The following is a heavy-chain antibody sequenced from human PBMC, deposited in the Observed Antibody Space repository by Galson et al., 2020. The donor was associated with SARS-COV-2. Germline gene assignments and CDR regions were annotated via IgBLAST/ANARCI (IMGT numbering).Heavy chain of an antibody. J-gene: IGHJ5*02. V-gene: IGHV3-23*01. Sequence: GESLKISCAASGFYFNNYGMNWVRQAPGKGLQWVSLIDADGGAAYYADSVKGRFTVSRDNSKNTLYLQMNNLRAEDTAVYYCAALGITTISAWGQGTLVTVSS. D-gene: IGHD3-3*01. CDR3: AALGITTISA. CDR1: GFYFNNYG. CDR2: IDADGGAA.